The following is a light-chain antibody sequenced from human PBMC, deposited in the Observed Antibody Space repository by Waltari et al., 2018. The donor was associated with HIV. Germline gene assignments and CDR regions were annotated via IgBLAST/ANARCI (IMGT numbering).Light chain of an antibody. CDR2: CSL. J-gene: IGKJ2*01. V-gene: IGKV3-15*01. Sequence: EIVMTQSPVTLSVSPGERATLSCRASQSVNNNLVWYQKKPGQYTRHLLYCSLTRAPGVPARFSCSGFGTEFTRTINSLQSEDSAVYFCQQYNYWPFTFGQRTNLEIK. CDR3: QQYNYWPFT. CDR1: QSVNNN.